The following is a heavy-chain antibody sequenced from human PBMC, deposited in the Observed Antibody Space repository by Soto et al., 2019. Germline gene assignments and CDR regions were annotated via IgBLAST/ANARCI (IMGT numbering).Heavy chain of an antibody. CDR3: ARVGSSGYYLDY. CDR2: IVPIFGTA. J-gene: IGHJ4*02. D-gene: IGHD3-22*01. CDR1: GGTFSSYA. V-gene: IGHV1-69*06. Sequence: SVKVSCKASGGTFSSYAISWGRQAPGQGLEWMGGIVPIFGTANYAQKFQGRVTITADKSTSTAYMELSSLRSEDTAVYYCARVGSSGYYLDYWGQGTLVTVSS.